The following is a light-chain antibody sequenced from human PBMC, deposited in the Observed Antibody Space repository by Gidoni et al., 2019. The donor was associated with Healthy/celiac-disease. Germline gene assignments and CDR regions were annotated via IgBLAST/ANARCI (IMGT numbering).Light chain of an antibody. CDR1: QSVLYSSNNKNY. J-gene: IGKJ4*01. CDR2: WAA. Sequence: DIVMTKSPDSLAVSLGERATINCKSSQSVLYSSNNKNYVAWYQQKPGQPPKLRSYWAATRESGVPDRFSGSGSGTDFTLTISSLQAEDGAVYYCQQYYSTPLTFGGGTKVEIK. V-gene: IGKV4-1*01. CDR3: QQYYSTPLT.